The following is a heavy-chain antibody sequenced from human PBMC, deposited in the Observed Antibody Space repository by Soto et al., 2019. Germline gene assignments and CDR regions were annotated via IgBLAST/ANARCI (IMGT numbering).Heavy chain of an antibody. CDR3: CRDLGIAARRGGMGV. CDR1: GFTFSTYA. CDR2: ISYDGSNK. Sequence: QVQLVESGGGVVQPGRSLRLSCAASGFTFSTYAMHWVRQAPGKGLEWVAVISYDGSNKYYADSVKGRFTISRDNSKNTLYLQMNSLGGEDTAVFFCCRDLGIAARRGGMGVWGQGTTVTVS. V-gene: IGHV3-30*14. D-gene: IGHD6-6*01. J-gene: IGHJ6*02.